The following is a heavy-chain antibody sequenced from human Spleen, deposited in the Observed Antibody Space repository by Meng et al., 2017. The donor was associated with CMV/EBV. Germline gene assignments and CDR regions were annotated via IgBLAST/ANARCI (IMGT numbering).Heavy chain of an antibody. D-gene: IGHD3-3*01. V-gene: IGHV3-7*01. CDR1: GFTFSSYW. Sequence: GESLKISCAASGFTFSSYWMSWVRQAPGKGLEWVANIKQDGSEKYYVDSVKGRFTISRDNAKNSLYLQMNSLRAEDTAVYYCAREYYDFWSGSRHFDYWGQGTLVTVSS. CDR3: AREYYDFWSGSRHFDY. J-gene: IGHJ4*02. CDR2: IKQDGSEK.